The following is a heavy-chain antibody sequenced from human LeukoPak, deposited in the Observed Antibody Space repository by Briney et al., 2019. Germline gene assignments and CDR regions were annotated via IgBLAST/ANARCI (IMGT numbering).Heavy chain of an antibody. Sequence: SETLSLTCTVSGYSISSGYYWGWIRQPPGKGLEWIGSIYHSGSTYYNPSLKSRVTISVDTSKNQFSLKLSSVTAADTAVYYCASPLGSSWYRIFDYWGQGTLVTVSS. CDR1: GYSISSGYY. J-gene: IGHJ4*02. CDR3: ASPLGSSWYRIFDY. CDR2: IYHSGST. D-gene: IGHD6-13*01. V-gene: IGHV4-38-2*02.